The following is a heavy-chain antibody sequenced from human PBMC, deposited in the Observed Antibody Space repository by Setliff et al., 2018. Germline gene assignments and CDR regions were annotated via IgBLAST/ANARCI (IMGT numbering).Heavy chain of an antibody. V-gene: IGHV1-2*02. J-gene: IGHJ2*01. CDR3: ATGRDWPTDTDWYFDL. D-gene: IGHD3-9*01. Sequence: ASVKVSCKASGYTFTAYYIYWVRQAPGQGLEWMGWINPNSGGTNSAQKFQGRVTMTRDTSTDTAYMELSSLRSEDTAVYYCATGRDWPTDTDWYFDLWGRGTLVTVSS. CDR2: INPNSGGT. CDR1: GYTFTAYY.